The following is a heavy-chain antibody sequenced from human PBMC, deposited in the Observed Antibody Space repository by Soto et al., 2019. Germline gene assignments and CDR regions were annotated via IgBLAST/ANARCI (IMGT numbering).Heavy chain of an antibody. Sequence: GGSLRLSCAASGFTFSSYSMNWVRQAPGKGLEWVSSISSSSSYIYYADSVKGRFTISRDNAKNSLYLQMNSLRAEDTAVYYCARDHGRGYSSSADAFDIWGQGTMVTVSS. D-gene: IGHD6-13*01. J-gene: IGHJ3*02. V-gene: IGHV3-21*01. CDR3: ARDHGRGYSSSADAFDI. CDR2: ISSSSSYI. CDR1: GFTFSSYS.